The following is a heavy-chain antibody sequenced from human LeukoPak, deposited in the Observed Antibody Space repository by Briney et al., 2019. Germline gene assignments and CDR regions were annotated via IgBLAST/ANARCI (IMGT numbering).Heavy chain of an antibody. Sequence: GGSLRLSCAASGFTFSSYAMHWVRQAPGKGLEWVAVISYDGSNKYYADSVKGRFTISRDNSKNTLYLQMNSLRAEETAVYYCACSWYLVQPFDYWGQGTLVTVSS. CDR3: ACSWYLVQPFDY. CDR2: ISYDGSNK. J-gene: IGHJ4*02. V-gene: IGHV3-30-3*01. CDR1: GFTFSSYA. D-gene: IGHD6-13*01.